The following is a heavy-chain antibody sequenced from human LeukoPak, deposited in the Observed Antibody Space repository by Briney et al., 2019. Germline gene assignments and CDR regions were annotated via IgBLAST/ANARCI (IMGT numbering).Heavy chain of an antibody. CDR2: INRDSSAK. J-gene: IGHJ4*02. V-gene: IGHV3-21*01. CDR3: AKSHLVEATRDFDY. Sequence: PGGSLRLSCATSGFTFSTYSMNWVRRAPGKGLEWVAVINRDSSAKYYPDSVKGRFTVSRDNAEKSLYLQMNSLRAEDTAVYYCAKSHLVEATRDFDYWGRGTLVTVSS. CDR1: GFTFSTYS. D-gene: IGHD1-26*01.